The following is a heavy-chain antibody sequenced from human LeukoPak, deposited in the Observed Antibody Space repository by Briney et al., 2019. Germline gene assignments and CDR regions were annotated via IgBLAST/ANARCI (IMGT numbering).Heavy chain of an antibody. CDR1: GFAFNSYD. Sequence: RSGGSLRLSCAASGFAFNSYDMTWVRRAPGKGLEWVSLITTDTYYADSVRGRFTISRDNSKNTLYLQMNSLRADDTAVYYCAAGGRVWGQGTTVTVSS. D-gene: IGHD3-10*01. V-gene: IGHV3-23*01. CDR3: AAGGRV. CDR2: ITTDT. J-gene: IGHJ6*02.